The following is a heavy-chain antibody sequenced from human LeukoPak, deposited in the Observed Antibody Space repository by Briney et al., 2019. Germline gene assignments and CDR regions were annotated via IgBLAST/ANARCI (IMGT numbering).Heavy chain of an antibody. Sequence: GESLKISFKGSGYNFHNFWLGWVRQMPGKGLEWRGIINPGDSATRYSPSFQGQVTISADKSMNTAYLQWSSLKASDTAMYYCVRPSQLVVDTSMGLFDFWGQETLVTVPS. V-gene: IGHV5-51*01. J-gene: IGHJ4*02. D-gene: IGHD3-22*01. CDR2: INPGDSAT. CDR3: VRPSQLVVDTSMGLFDF. CDR1: GYNFHNFW.